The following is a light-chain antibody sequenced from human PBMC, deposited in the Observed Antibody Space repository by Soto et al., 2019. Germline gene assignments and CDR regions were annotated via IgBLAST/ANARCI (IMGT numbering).Light chain of an antibody. CDR3: QQRSNRPFT. Sequence: EIVLTQSPATLSLSPGDRATLSCRASQSVSRNLVWYQQRPGQPPRLLIYDASNRATGIPARISGSGSGTDFTLTISGLEPEDFSVYYCQQRSNRPFTFGPGTKVDIK. CDR2: DAS. V-gene: IGKV3-11*01. J-gene: IGKJ3*01. CDR1: QSVSRN.